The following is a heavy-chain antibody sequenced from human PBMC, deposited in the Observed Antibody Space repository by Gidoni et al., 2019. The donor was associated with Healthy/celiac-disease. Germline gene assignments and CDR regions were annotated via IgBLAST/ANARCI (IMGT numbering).Heavy chain of an antibody. CDR1: GGSISSGSDY. J-gene: IGHJ5*02. CDR2: IYTSGST. V-gene: IGHV4-61*02. CDR3: ARGPYYGSGSYYNWFDP. D-gene: IGHD3-10*01. Sequence: QGQLQVPGPGLVKPSQTLPPTCTVAGGSISSGSDYWSWLRQPAGKGLEWIGRIYTSGSTNYNPSLKSRVTISVDTSKNQFSLKLSSVTAADTAVYYCARGPYYGSGSYYNWFDPWGQGTLVTVSS.